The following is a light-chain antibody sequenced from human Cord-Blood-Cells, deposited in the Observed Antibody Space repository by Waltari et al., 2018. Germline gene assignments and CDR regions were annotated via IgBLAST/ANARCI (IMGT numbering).Light chain of an antibody. CDR3: QQYYSTPT. V-gene: IGKV4-1*01. CDR2: WAS. J-gene: IGKJ1*01. CDR1: QSVLYSSNNKNY. Sequence: DIVMTQSPDSLAVSLGERATINCKSSQSVLYSSNNKNYLAWYQQKPGQPPKLLICWASTRESGFPDRFSGGGSGTDFTLTISSLQAEDVAVYYCQQYYSTPTCGQGTKVEIK.